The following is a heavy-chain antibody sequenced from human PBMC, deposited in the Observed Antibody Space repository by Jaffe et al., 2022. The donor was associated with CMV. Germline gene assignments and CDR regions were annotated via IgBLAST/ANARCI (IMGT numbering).Heavy chain of an antibody. CDR2: FYYSGTT. V-gene: IGHV4-59*01. J-gene: IGHJ5*02. CDR1: GGSISSYY. D-gene: IGHD5-18*01. CDR3: VRGPLSGYSRWFDP. Sequence: QVQLQESGPGLVKPSETLSLTCTVSGGSISSYYWSWIRQPPEKGLEWIGYFYYSGTTSYNPSLKSRVTISADTSKNQFSLKMSSVTAADTAVYYCVRGPLSGYSRWFDPWGQGTLVTVSS.